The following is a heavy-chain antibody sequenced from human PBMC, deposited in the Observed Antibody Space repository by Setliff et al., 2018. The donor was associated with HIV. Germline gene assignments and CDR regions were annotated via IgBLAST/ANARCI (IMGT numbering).Heavy chain of an antibody. CDR1: GYSISSGYY. CDR2: IYHSGST. CDR3: GRQAWDHQSSGYFVDY. J-gene: IGHJ4*02. D-gene: IGHD6-19*01. V-gene: IGHV4-38-2*02. Sequence: ASETLSLTCTVSGYSISSGYYWGWIRQPPGKGLEWIGSIYHSGSTYYNPSLKSRVTISVDTSKNQFSLKLTSVTAADTAVYYCGRQAWDHQSSGYFVDYWGQGTLVTVSS.